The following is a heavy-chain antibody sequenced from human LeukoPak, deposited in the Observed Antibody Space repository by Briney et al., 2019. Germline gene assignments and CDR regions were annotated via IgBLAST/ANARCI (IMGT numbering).Heavy chain of an antibody. V-gene: IGHV3-43D*04. CDR3: AKENYNVLTGQPGNFDH. Sequence: GGSLRLSCVASGFHYADFAMHWVRQTPKRGLEWVALVTRDGGTTIYADSVKGRFTISRDNTKKSLHLQMNSLRIEDTALYYCAKENYNVLTGQPGNFDHWGQGTLVTVSS. CDR1: GFHYADFA. J-gene: IGHJ4*02. CDR2: VTRDGGTT. D-gene: IGHD3-9*01.